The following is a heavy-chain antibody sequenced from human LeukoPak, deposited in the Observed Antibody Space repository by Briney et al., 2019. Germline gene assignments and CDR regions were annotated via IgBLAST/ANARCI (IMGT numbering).Heavy chain of an antibody. CDR2: IRYDGSNE. D-gene: IGHD2/OR15-2a*01. Sequence: GGSLRLACAASGFTFRSYGMRWVRQAPGKGLEWVAFIRYDGSNEYYAASVKGRFTISRDNSKNTLSLQMNSLRAEDTAVYYCAKVRVLSTDAFDIWGQGTMVTVSS. V-gene: IGHV3-30*02. CDR1: GFTFRSYG. CDR3: AKVRVLSTDAFDI. J-gene: IGHJ3*02.